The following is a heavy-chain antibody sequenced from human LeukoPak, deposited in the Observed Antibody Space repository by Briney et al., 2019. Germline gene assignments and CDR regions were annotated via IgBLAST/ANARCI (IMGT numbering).Heavy chain of an antibody. V-gene: IGHV3-48*03. CDR1: GFTFGSYE. J-gene: IGHJ1*01. CDR3: ARAGYSMDTEYFQH. D-gene: IGHD5-18*01. CDR2: ISNSGTAI. Sequence: GGSLRLSCAASGFTFGSYEMNWVRQAPGKGLEWVSYISNSGTAIYYADSVKGRFTISRDKAKSALYLQMNSLRAEDTAVYYCARAGYSMDTEYFQHWGQGTLVTVSS.